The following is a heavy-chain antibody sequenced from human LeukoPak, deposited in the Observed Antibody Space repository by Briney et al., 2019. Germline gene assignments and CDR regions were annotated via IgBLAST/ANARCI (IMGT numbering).Heavy chain of an antibody. D-gene: IGHD6-19*01. V-gene: IGHV3-43*02. Sequence: GGSLRLSCAASGYIFGDDAMHWVRHAPGKGLQWVSLISGDGTTTYYADSVKGRFTISRDNSKNSLYLQMNSLRTEDTALYYCAREAGHLEYWGQGTLVTVSP. CDR1: GYIFGDDA. CDR2: ISGDGTTT. J-gene: IGHJ4*02. CDR3: AREAGHLEY.